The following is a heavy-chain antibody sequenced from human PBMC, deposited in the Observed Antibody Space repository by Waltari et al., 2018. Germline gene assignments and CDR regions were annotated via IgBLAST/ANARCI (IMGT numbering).Heavy chain of an antibody. CDR3: ARKLDYGDYYYYYYMDV. CDR1: GYSISSGYY. CDR2: IYHRGST. V-gene: IGHV4-38-2*01. Sequence: QVQLQESGPGLVKPSETLSLTCAVSGYSISSGYYWGWIRQPPGQGLEWIGSIYHRGSTYSTPSLSSRVTTSVATSKNQFSLKLSSVTAADTAVYYCARKLDYGDYYYYYYMDVWGKGTTVTVSS. D-gene: IGHD4-17*01. J-gene: IGHJ6*03.